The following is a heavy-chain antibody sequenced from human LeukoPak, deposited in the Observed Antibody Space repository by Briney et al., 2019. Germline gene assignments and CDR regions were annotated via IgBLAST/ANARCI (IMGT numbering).Heavy chain of an antibody. CDR1: GYRVLELS. Sequence: ASVKVSCKVSGYRVLELSMHWVRQAPGKGLEWLGGFDPQNRETIYAQKFQGRVTMTEDISTDTAYMGLSSLRSEDTAVYYCARGKEAGLRYFDWLLHYYYGMDVWGQGTTVTVSS. D-gene: IGHD3-9*01. CDR3: ARGKEAGLRYFDWLLHYYYGMDV. V-gene: IGHV1-24*01. J-gene: IGHJ6*02. CDR2: FDPQNRET.